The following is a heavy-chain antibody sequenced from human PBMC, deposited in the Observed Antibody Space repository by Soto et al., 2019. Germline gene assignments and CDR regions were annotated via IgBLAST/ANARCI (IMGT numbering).Heavy chain of an antibody. J-gene: IGHJ4*01. V-gene: IGHV1-2*02. CDR3: ARGPFLSGYTIDD. CDR1: GYTFIGYY. D-gene: IGHD3-3*01. Sequence: AAVKVSCQASGYTFIGYYMHWVRQAPGQGLEWMRWINPNSGGTDYAQKFQGRVTMTRDTSISTAYMELSRLRSDDTAVYYCARGPFLSGYTIDDWGQGTLVTVSS. CDR2: INPNSGGT.